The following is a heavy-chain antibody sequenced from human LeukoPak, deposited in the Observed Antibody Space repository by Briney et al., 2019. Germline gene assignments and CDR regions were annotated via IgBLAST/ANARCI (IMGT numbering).Heavy chain of an antibody. CDR2: IYYIGST. Sequence: SETLSLTCTVSGSSISSYYWSWIRQAPGKGLEWIGNIYYIGSTNYNPSLKSRVTISADPSKNQLSLKLSSVTAADTAVYYCAGHGGSYSYDYWGQGTLVTVSS. V-gene: IGHV4-59*08. CDR3: AGHGGSYSYDY. CDR1: GSSISSYY. J-gene: IGHJ4*02. D-gene: IGHD1-26*01.